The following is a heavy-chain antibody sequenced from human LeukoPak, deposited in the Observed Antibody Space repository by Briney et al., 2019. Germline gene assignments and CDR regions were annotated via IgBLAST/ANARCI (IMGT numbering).Heavy chain of an antibody. J-gene: IGHJ4*02. Sequence: PSETLSLTCAVYGGSFSGYYWTWIRQPPGKGLEWIGEVNHSGSTKYNPSLKSRVTISVDTPKNQFSLKLSSVTAADTAVYYCARGPSLTYDILTGYYYFDCWGQGTLVTVSS. CDR3: ARGPSLTYDILTGYYYFDC. V-gene: IGHV4-34*01. CDR1: GGSFSGYY. D-gene: IGHD3-9*01. CDR2: VNHSGST.